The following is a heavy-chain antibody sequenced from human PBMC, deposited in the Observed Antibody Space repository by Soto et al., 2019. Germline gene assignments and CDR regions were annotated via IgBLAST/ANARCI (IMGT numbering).Heavy chain of an antibody. Sequence: GGSLRLSCAASGFTFSSYSMNWVRQAPGKGLEWVSSISSSSSHIFYADSVKGRLTISRDNAKNSLYLQMNSLRAEDTAVYYCATRYCTSTNCYSFDYWGQGVLVTVSS. D-gene: IGHD2-2*01. V-gene: IGHV3-21*01. CDR2: ISSSSSHI. CDR3: ATRYCTSTNCYSFDY. CDR1: GFTFSSYS. J-gene: IGHJ4*02.